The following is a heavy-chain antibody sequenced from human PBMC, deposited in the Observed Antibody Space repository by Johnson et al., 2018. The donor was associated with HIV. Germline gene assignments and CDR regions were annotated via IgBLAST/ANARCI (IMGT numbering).Heavy chain of an antibody. D-gene: IGHD6-6*01. J-gene: IGHJ3*02. CDR1: GFTFSNAW. V-gene: IGHV3-30*03. CDR3: VSDEPGARPGLSVIGAFDI. CDR2: ISYDGSNK. Sequence: QVQLVESGGGVVQPGRSLRLSCAASGFTFSNAWMSWVRQAPGKGLEWVAVISYDGSNKYYADSVKGRFTISRDNSKNTLYLQMNSLRAEDTAADYCVSDEPGARPGLSVIGAFDIWGQGTMVTVSS.